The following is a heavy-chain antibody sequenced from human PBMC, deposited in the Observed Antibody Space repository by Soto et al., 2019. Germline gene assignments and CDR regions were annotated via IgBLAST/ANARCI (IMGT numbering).Heavy chain of an antibody. CDR2: IYPGGST. CDR3: ARANVGPPGGGSWIMPFDF. J-gene: IGHJ4*02. D-gene: IGHD2-15*01. Sequence: QVKLQESGPGLVKPSETLSLTCTVSGGSISSYYWSWIRQSAGQGLEWIGRIYPGGSTNYNPSLTSRVTMSADTSKNQFSLRLTSVTAADTAVYYCARANVGPPGGGSWIMPFDFWGQGTLVTVSS. V-gene: IGHV4-4*07. CDR1: GGSISSYY.